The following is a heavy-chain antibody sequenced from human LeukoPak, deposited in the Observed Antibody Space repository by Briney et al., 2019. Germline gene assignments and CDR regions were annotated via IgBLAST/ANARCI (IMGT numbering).Heavy chain of an antibody. CDR2: IYYTGNT. D-gene: IGHD2/OR15-2a*01. CDR1: GDSLTGYY. CDR3: ARLTPTTLSLYYYYMDV. Sequence: SETLSLTCTVSGDSLTGYYWGWIRQPPGKGLEWIGNIYYTGNTYDNPSLKSRVTISLDTSKNQFSLKVISMTAADTAVYYCARLTPTTLSLYYYYMDVWGKGTTVTVSS. J-gene: IGHJ6*03. V-gene: IGHV4-39*07.